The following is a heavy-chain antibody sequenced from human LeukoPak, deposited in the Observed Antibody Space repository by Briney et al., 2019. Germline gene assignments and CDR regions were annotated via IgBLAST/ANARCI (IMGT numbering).Heavy chain of an antibody. J-gene: IGHJ6*03. Sequence: GGSLRLSCAASGFTFSSYSMNWVRQAPGKGLEWVSYISSSSSTIYYADSVKGRFTISRDNSKNTLYLQMNSLRAEDTAVYYCVRDSWARVVRPYMDVWGKGTTVTVSS. D-gene: IGHD2-2*01. V-gene: IGHV3-48*01. CDR2: ISSSSSTI. CDR1: GFTFSSYS. CDR3: VRDSWARVVRPYMDV.